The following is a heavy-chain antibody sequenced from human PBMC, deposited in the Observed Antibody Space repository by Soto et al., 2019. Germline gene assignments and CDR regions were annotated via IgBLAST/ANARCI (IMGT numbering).Heavy chain of an antibody. CDR3: AKDRVIQLLPIWPDP. V-gene: IGHV3-30*18. CDR1: GFSFMNYG. CDR2: VSSDGNNK. D-gene: IGHD2-2*01. J-gene: IGHJ5*02. Sequence: GSLRLSCAASGFSFMNYGMHCLLESPVKVLEWVAFVSSDGNNKYYADSVKGRFTISRDNSKNTLYLQVDSLRVDDTAVYYCAKDRVIQLLPIWPDPWGQGTLVTVSS.